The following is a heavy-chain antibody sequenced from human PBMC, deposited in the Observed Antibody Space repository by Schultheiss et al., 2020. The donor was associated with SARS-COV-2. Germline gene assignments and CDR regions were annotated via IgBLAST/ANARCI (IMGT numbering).Heavy chain of an antibody. D-gene: IGHD3-3*01. CDR1: GGSISSYY. CDR3: ARRLTIFGVVIKNWFDP. V-gene: IGHV4-59*01. Sequence: SETLSLTCTVSGGSISSYYWSWIRQPPGKGLEWIGYIYYSGSTNYNASLKSRVTISVDTSKNQFSLKLSSVTAADTAVYYCARRLTIFGVVIKNWFDPWGQGTLVTVSS. J-gene: IGHJ5*02. CDR2: IYYSGST.